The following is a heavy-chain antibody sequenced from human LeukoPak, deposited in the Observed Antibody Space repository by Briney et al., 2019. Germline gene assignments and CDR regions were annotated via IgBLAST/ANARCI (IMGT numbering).Heavy chain of an antibody. D-gene: IGHD6-19*01. J-gene: IGHJ4*02. V-gene: IGHV1-8*01. CDR3: ARLIAVAGKSDY. CDR1: GYTFTSYD. CDR2: MNPNSGNT. Sequence: ASVRVSCKASGYTFTSYDINWVRQATGQGVEWMGWMNPNSGNTGYGQKFQGRVTMTRNTSISTAYMELSSLTSEDTAVYYCARLIAVAGKSDYWGQGTLVTVSS.